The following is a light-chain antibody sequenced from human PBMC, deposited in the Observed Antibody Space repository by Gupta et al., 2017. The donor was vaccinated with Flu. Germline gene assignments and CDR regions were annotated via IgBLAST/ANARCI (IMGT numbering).Light chain of an antibody. V-gene: IGLV2-14*01. CDR1: SSDVGRSDS. J-gene: IGLJ1*01. CDR3: SSYTSGSTFYV. CDR2: DVT. Sequence: QSALTHPASVSGSPAQSITISCSGTSSDVGRSDSVSWYQQHPDKAPKLIIFDVTNRPSGVSSRFSGSKSGNTASLTISGLQAEDETDYYCSSYTSGSTFYVFGTGTKVTVL.